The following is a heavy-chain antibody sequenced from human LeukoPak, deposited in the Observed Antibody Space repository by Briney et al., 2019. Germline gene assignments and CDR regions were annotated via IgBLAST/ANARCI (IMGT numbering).Heavy chain of an antibody. CDR1: GLTFSDYW. CDR2: IKHDGSEK. J-gene: IGHJ5*02. D-gene: IGHD6-6*01. Sequence: GSLRLSCAASGLTFSDYWMYWVRQAPGKGLEWVANIKHDGSEKYYVDSVKGRFTISRDNAKNSLYLQMNSLRAEDTAVYYCAIVVAARQGTIDPWGQGTLVTVSS. V-gene: IGHV3-7*03. CDR3: AIVVAARQGTIDP.